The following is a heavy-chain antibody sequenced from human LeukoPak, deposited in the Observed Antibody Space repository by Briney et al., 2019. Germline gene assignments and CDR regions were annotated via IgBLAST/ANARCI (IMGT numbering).Heavy chain of an antibody. Sequence: GGSLRLSCVASGFTFSSYSMSWVRQAPGKGLEWVSYISVSGDSLYYADSVKGRFTISRDNAKNAVYLQMNSLRAEDTAVYYCTKAKIYYFDYWGQGTLVTVSS. D-gene: IGHD2/OR15-2a*01. CDR2: ISVSGDSL. CDR1: GFTFSSYS. CDR3: TKAKIYYFDY. J-gene: IGHJ4*02. V-gene: IGHV3-48*01.